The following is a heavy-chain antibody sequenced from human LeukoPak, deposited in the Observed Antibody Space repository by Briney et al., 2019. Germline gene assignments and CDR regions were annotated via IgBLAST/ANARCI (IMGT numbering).Heavy chain of an antibody. J-gene: IGHJ4*02. CDR2: IYYSGST. D-gene: IGHD3-9*01. V-gene: IGHV4-59*01. Sequence: TPSETLSLTCTVSGGSISSYYWSWIRQPPGKGLEWIGYIYYSGSTNYNPSLKSRVTISVDTSKNQFSLKLSSVTAADTAVYYCARDYDVLTAYSGFDYWGQGTLVTVSS. CDR1: GGSISSYY. CDR3: ARDYDVLTAYSGFDY.